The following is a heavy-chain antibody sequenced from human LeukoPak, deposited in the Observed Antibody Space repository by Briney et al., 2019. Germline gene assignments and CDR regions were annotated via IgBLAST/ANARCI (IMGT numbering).Heavy chain of an antibody. CDR2: ISSSSSYI. CDR1: GFTFSSYS. V-gene: IGHV3-21*01. J-gene: IGHJ2*01. CDR3: ARDFLTYYDFWSGQGYLDL. D-gene: IGHD3-3*01. Sequence: PGGSLRLSCAASGFTFSSYSMNWVRQAPGKGLEWVSSISSSSSYIYYADSVKGRFTISRDNAKNSLYLQMNSLRAEDTAVYYCARDFLTYYDFWSGQGYLDLWGRGTLVTVSS.